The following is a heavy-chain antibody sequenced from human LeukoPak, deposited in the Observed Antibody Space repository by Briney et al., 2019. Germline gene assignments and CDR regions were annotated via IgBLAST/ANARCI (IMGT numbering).Heavy chain of an antibody. J-gene: IGHJ4*02. CDR1: VGTFSSYA. Sequence: SVKVSCKPSVGTFSSYAISWVGQAAGHGLEWMGRIIPILGIANYAQKFQDRVTITADKSTSTAYMELSSLRAEDTAVYYWARHGGTPARFDYGGQGTLVTVSS. D-gene: IGHD4-23*01. CDR3: ARHGGTPARFDY. V-gene: IGHV1-69*04. CDR2: IIPILGIA.